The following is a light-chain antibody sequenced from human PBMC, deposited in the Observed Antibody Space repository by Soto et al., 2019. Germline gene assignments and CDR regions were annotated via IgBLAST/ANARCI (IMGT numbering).Light chain of an antibody. CDR3: QQYNNWPPIT. Sequence: EIVMTQSPATLSVSPGERATLSCRASQSVSSNLAWYQQKSGQAPRLLIYGASTRATAIPARFRGSGSGTEFTLTISSLQSEDFAVYYCQQYNNWPPITFGQGTRLEIK. CDR2: GAS. CDR1: QSVSSN. V-gene: IGKV3-15*01. J-gene: IGKJ5*01.